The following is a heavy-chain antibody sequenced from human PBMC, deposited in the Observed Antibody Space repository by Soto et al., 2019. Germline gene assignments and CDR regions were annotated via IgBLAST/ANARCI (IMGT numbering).Heavy chain of an antibody. Sequence: QVQLVQSGAEVKKPGSSVKVTCKASGGTFSSNAISWVRQAPGQGLEWMGGIIPIFGTAHSAQKFQGRVTITAEESTSTASIELRSLESEDTAVYYCATGGRGYSSAPRFYVEFLGQGTLVTVSS. CDR2: IIPIFGTA. D-gene: IGHD5-18*01. CDR1: GGTFSSNA. CDR3: ATGGRGYSSAPRFYVEF. J-gene: IGHJ4*02. V-gene: IGHV1-69*12.